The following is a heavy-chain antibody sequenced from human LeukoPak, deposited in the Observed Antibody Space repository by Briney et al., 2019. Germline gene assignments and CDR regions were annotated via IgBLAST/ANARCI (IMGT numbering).Heavy chain of an antibody. V-gene: IGHV4-59*12. CDR3: ARSIGDVYYDSSGYYYRY. CDR2: LSYSGSA. Sequence: SETLSLTCTVSGGSISNFYWSWIRQPPGKGLEWIGYLSYSGSANYNPSLKSRVTISVDTSKNQFSLRLSSMTAADTAVYYCARSIGDVYYDSSGYYYRYWGQGTLVTVSS. D-gene: IGHD3-22*01. CDR1: GGSISNFY. J-gene: IGHJ4*02.